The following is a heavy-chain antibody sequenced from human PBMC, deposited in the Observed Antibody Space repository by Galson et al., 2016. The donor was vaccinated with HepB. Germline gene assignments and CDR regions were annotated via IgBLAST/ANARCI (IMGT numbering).Heavy chain of an antibody. D-gene: IGHD4-17*01. CDR2: IDWNGNK. J-gene: IGHJ6*02. V-gene: IGHV2-70*01. CDR3: ARYLRSHGYYVMDV. Sequence: PALVKPTQTLTMTCTFSGFSLSTSGMAVSWIRQLPGKALEWLAVIDWNGNKFYRPSLTTRLTISKDTSKNQVVLTLTNMDPVDTATYFCARYLRSHGYYVMDVWGQGTTVTVSS. CDR1: GFSLSTSGMA.